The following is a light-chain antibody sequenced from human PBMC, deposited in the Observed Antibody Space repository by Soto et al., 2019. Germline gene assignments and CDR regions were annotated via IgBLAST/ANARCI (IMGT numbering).Light chain of an antibody. CDR1: SSDVGSYNL. CDR3: CSYAGSSTFPYV. Sequence: QSALXQPASVSGSPGQSITISCTGTSSDVGSYNLVSWYQQHPGKAPKVMIYEVSKRPSGVSNRFSGSKSGNTASLTISGLQAEDEADYYCCSYAGSSTFPYVFGTGTKVTVL. V-gene: IGLV2-23*02. CDR2: EVS. J-gene: IGLJ1*01.